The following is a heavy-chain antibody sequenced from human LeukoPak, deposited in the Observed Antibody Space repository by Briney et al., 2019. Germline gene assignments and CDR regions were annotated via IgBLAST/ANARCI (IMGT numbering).Heavy chain of an antibody. Sequence: ASVKVSCNASGYTFTGYYLHWVRQAPGQGLEWMGWILPSSGGPYYAQKFQGRITMSRDTSISTAYMELSSLTSDDTAVYYCVRKGEKYGDYDYWGQGALVTVSS. V-gene: IGHV1-2*02. D-gene: IGHD4-17*01. CDR3: VRKGEKYGDYDY. J-gene: IGHJ4*02. CDR1: GYTFTGYY. CDR2: ILPSSGGP.